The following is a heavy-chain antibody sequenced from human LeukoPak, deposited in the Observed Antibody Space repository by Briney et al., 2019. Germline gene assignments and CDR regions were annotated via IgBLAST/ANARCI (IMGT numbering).Heavy chain of an antibody. J-gene: IGHJ4*02. Sequence: PSETLSLTCTVSGGSISSYYWSWIRQPPGKGLGWIGYIYYSGSTNYNPSLKSRVTISVDTSKNQFSLKLSSVTAADTAVYYCAGAVGADPFDYWGQGTLVTVSS. V-gene: IGHV4-59*08. CDR3: AGAVGADPFDY. CDR1: GGSISSYY. CDR2: IYYSGST. D-gene: IGHD1-26*01.